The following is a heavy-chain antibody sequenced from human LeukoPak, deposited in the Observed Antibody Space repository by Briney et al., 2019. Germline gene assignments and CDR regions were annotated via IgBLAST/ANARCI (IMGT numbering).Heavy chain of an antibody. D-gene: IGHD1-26*01. Sequence: RASETLSLTCTVSGGSISSYYWTWVRQPAGKGLEWIGRIYTSGTINYNPSLKSRAIISVDKSKNQFSMQLTSVTAADTAVYYWARCQRATGGANWLDPWGQGILVTVSS. CDR2: IYTSGTI. J-gene: IGHJ5*02. CDR1: GGSISSYY. CDR3: ARCQRATGGANWLDP. V-gene: IGHV4-4*07.